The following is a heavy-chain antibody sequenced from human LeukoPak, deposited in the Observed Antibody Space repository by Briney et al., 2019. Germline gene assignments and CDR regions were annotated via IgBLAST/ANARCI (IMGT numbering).Heavy chain of an antibody. CDR3: ARDVGGFFDY. CDR1: GFTFSSSA. J-gene: IGHJ4*02. V-gene: IGHV3-23*01. CDR2: ISNNGGYT. D-gene: IGHD2-15*01. Sequence: GGSLRLSCAASGFTFSSSAMSWVRQAPGKGLEWVSAISNNGGYTYYADSVQGRFTISRDNAKNSLYLQMNSLRVEDTAVYYCARDVGGFFDYWGQGILVTVSS.